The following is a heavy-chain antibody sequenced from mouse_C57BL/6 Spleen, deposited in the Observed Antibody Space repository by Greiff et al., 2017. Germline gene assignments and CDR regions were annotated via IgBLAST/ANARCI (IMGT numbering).Heavy chain of an antibody. D-gene: IGHD2-1*01. CDR2: ISYDGSN. Sequence: DVQLQESGPGLVKPSQSLSLTCSVTGYSITSGYYWNWIRQFPGNKLEWMGYISYDGSNNYNPSLKNRISITRDTSKNQFFLQLNSVTTEDTATYYCARDLLWGDYWGQGTTLTVSS. J-gene: IGHJ2*01. CDR1: GYSITSGYY. CDR3: ARDLLWGDY. V-gene: IGHV3-6*01.